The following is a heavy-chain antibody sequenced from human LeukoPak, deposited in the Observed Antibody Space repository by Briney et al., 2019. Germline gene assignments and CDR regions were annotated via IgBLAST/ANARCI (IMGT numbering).Heavy chain of an antibody. J-gene: IGHJ4*02. CDR1: RFTFSTYW. V-gene: IGHV3-7*01. CDR2: IKQDGSEK. CDR3: ARDGLFRSSAPDY. D-gene: IGHD6-6*01. Sequence: GGSLRLSCAASRFTFSTYWMSWVRQAPGEGLEWVANIKQDGSEKYYVDSVKGRFTISRDNAKNSLYLQMNSLRAEDTAVYYCARDGLFRSSAPDYRGQGTLVTVS.